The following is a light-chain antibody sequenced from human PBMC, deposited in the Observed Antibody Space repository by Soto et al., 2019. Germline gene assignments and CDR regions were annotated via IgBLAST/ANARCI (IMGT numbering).Light chain of an antibody. J-gene: IGKJ5*01. CDR1: QSITTW. Sequence: DIQMTQSPSTLSAYVGDSVTITCRASQSITTWLAWYQQRPGKAPKLLIYDVSSLQSGVPSRFSGSGSGTDFTLTISSLQPEDFATYYCQQSYSTPITFGQGTRLEIK. CDR3: QQSYSTPIT. V-gene: IGKV1-39*01. CDR2: DVS.